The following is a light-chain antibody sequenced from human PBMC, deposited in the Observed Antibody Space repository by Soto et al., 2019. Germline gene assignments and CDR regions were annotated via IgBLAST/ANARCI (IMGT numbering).Light chain of an antibody. J-gene: IGLJ2*01. CDR2: EVS. V-gene: IGLV2-14*01. CDR1: SSDVGGYNY. CDR3: SSYISSSTPV. Sequence: QSVLTQPASVSGSPGQSITISCTGTSSDVGGYNYVSWYQQHPGKAPKLMIYEVSNRPSGVSNRFSGSKSGNTASLTISGLQAEDEADYYCSSYISSSTPVFGGGTKLTVL.